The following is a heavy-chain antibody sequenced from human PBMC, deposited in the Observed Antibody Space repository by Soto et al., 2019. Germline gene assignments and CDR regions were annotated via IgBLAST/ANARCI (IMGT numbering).Heavy chain of an antibody. CDR3: ARRLYYVISGSEGGGMDA. Sequence: PSETLSLTCTVSGGSISSSSYYRGWIRQPPGKGLEWIGSIYYSGSTYYNPSLKSRVTISVDTSKNQFSLKLSSVTAADTAVYYCARRLYYVISGSEGGGMDAWAQGATVPVSS. CDR1: GGSISSSSYY. CDR2: IYYSGST. J-gene: IGHJ6*02. V-gene: IGHV4-39*01. D-gene: IGHD3-22*01.